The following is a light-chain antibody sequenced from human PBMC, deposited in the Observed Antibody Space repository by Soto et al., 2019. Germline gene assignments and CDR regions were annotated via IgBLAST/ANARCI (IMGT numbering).Light chain of an antibody. V-gene: IGLV2-8*01. CDR3: SSSAGNNNLI. J-gene: IGLJ2*01. CDR2: EVN. CDR1: SSDFGAYNY. Sequence: QSALTQPPSASGSPGQSVTLSCTGTSSDFGAYNYASWYQHHPGKAPKLIISEVNKRPSGVPDRFSGSKSGNTASLTVSGLQTEDEADYYCSSSAGNNNLIFGGGTKLTVL.